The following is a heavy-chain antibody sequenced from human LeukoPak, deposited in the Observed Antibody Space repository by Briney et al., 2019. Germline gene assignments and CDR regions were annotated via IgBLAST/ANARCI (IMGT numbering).Heavy chain of an antibody. CDR2: IYTSGSI. V-gene: IGHV4-4*07. CDR1: GGSISSYY. D-gene: IGHD2-21*01. Sequence: PSETLSLTCTVSGGSISSYYWSWLRQPAGKGLEWIGRIYTSGSINYNPSLKSRVTMSVDTSKNQFSLKLSSVTAADTAVYYCAIAYCGGDCYSPYYYYMDVWGKGTTVTVSS. CDR3: AIAYCGGDCYSPYYYYMDV. J-gene: IGHJ6*03.